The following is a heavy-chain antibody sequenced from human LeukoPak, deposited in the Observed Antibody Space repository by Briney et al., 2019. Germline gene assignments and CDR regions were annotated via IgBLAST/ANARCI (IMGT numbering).Heavy chain of an antibody. CDR1: GGSISRGGYS. CDR2: FYYSGST. V-gene: IGHV4-30-4*07. CDR3: AAIMIVVVN. D-gene: IGHD3-22*01. J-gene: IGHJ4*02. Sequence: PSQTLSLTCAVSGGSISRGGYSWSWIRQPPGKGLEWIGYFYYSGSTYYNPSLKSRVTISVDTSKNQLSLKLSSVTAADTAVYYCAAIMIVVVNWGQGTLVTVSS.